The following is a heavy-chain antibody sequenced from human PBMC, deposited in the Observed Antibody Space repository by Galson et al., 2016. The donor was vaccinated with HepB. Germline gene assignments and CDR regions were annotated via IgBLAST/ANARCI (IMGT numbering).Heavy chain of an antibody. CDR2: IYYTGST. J-gene: IGHJ6*02. CDR1: GGSVSSGIYY. V-gene: IGHV4-61*01. CDR3: ARDRRYDFSSGNPRYGMDV. Sequence: ETLSLTCTVSGGSVSSGIYYWSWIRQPPGKGLEWIGHIYYTGSTNYISSLKSRVTISTDRSKNQFSLKLSSVTAADTALYYCARDRRYDFSSGNPRYGMDVWGQGATVIVSS. D-gene: IGHD3-3*01.